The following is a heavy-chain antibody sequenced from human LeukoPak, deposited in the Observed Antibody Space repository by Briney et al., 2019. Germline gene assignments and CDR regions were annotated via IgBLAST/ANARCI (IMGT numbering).Heavy chain of an antibody. J-gene: IGHJ5*02. CDR2: INPSGGST. CDR1: GYTFTSYY. Sequence: ASVKVSCKASGYTFTSYYMHWVRQAPGQGLEWMGIINPSGGSTSYARKFQDRVTMTRDTSTSTVYMELSSLRSEDTAVYYCARDLDILTGYYKPNNWFDPWGQGTLVTVSS. V-gene: IGHV1-46*01. CDR3: ARDLDILTGYYKPNNWFDP. D-gene: IGHD3-9*01.